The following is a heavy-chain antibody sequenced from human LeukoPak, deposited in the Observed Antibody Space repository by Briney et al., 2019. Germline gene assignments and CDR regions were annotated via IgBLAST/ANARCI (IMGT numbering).Heavy chain of an antibody. CDR3: ARGREYCSGGSCYRYYYYYMDV. J-gene: IGHJ6*03. CDR2: VNHSGST. Sequence: SETLSLTCAVYGGSFSGYYWSWIRQPAGKGLEWIAEVNHSGSTNYNPSLKSRVTISVDTSKNQFSLKLSSVTAADTAVYYCARGREYCSGGSCYRYYYYYMDVWGKGTTVTVSS. D-gene: IGHD2-15*01. V-gene: IGHV4-34*01. CDR1: GGSFSGYY.